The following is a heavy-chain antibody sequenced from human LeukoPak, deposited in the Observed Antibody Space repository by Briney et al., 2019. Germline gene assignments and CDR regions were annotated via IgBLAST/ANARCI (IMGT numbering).Heavy chain of an antibody. J-gene: IGHJ6*03. D-gene: IGHD4-17*01. CDR3: ARGYGDHWGQLYYMDV. CDR1: GGSISSSSYY. CDR2: IYYSGST. Sequence: SETLSLTCTVSGGSISSSSYYWGWIRQPPGKGLEWIGSIYYSGSTYYNPSLKSRVTISVDTSKNQFSLKLSSVTAADTAVYYCARGYGDHWGQLYYMDVWGKGTTVTISS. V-gene: IGHV4-39*07.